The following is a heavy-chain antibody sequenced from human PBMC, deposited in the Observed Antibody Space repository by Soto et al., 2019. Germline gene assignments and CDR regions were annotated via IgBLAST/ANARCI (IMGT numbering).Heavy chain of an antibody. J-gene: IGHJ6*02. Sequence: GSLGLSCAASGFTFSSYSMNWVRQAPGKGLEWVSSISSSSSYIYYADSVKGRFTISRDNAKNSLYLQMNSLRAEDTAVYYCARDERITIFGVVPVNYYYGLDVWGQGTTVTVSS. CDR1: GFTFSSYS. D-gene: IGHD3-3*01. V-gene: IGHV3-21*01. CDR2: ISSSSSYI. CDR3: ARDERITIFGVVPVNYYYGLDV.